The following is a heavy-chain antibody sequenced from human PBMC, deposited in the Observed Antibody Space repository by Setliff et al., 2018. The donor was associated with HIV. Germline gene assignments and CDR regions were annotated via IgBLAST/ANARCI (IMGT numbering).Heavy chain of an antibody. Sequence: SETLSLTCSVSGDSISSGSYFWGWIRQTPGKGLEWIGYIYISGSTMYNPSLKTRVTMSLDTSKNQVSLKLTSATAADTAVYYCARRSIVGSTRGYYYYALDVWGQGTTVTVSS. CDR1: GDSISSGSYF. J-gene: IGHJ6*02. CDR2: IYISGST. V-gene: IGHV4-61*05. CDR3: ARRSIVGSTRGYYYYALDV. D-gene: IGHD1-26*01.